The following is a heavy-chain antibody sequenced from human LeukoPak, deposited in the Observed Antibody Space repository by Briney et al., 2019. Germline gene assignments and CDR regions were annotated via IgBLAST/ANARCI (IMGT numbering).Heavy chain of an antibody. D-gene: IGHD6-13*01. Sequence: GGSLRLSCAASGFTFSNYAMSWVRQAPGKGLEWVSTISGSGGSTYYADSVKGRFTISRDNSKNTLYLQMNSLRAEDTAVYYCARAGSSSLFDYWGQGTLVTVSS. CDR3: ARAGSSSLFDY. J-gene: IGHJ4*02. CDR1: GFTFSNYA. V-gene: IGHV3-23*01. CDR2: ISGSGGST.